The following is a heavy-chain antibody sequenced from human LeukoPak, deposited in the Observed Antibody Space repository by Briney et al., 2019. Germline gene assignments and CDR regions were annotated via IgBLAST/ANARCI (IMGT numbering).Heavy chain of an antibody. CDR2: IIPILGIA. D-gene: IGHD4-23*01. V-gene: IGHV1-69*04. J-gene: IGHJ4*02. Sequence: SVKVSCKASGGTFSSYTISWVRQAPGQGLEWMGGIIPILGIANYAHKFRGRVTITAAKSTSTAYWDRSSLRLENTAVYYCARDGSSDYGGNPDYWGQGTLVIVSS. CDR1: GGTFSSYT. CDR3: ARDGSSDYGGNPDY.